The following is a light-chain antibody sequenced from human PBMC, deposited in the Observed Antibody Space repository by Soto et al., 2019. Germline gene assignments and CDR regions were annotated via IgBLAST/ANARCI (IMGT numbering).Light chain of an antibody. V-gene: IGKV1-39*01. Sequence: ASVGDRVTITCRASQSISSYLNWYQQKPGKAPKLLIYAASSLQSGVPSRFSGSGSGTDFTLTISSLQPEDFATYYCQQSYSTPWTFGQGTKVEIK. CDR1: QSISSY. CDR3: QQSYSTPWT. J-gene: IGKJ1*01. CDR2: AAS.